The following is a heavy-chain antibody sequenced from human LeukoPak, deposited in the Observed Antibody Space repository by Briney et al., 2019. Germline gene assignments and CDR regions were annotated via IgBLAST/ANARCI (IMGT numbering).Heavy chain of an antibody. D-gene: IGHD3-3*01. CDR1: GFTFSSYW. V-gene: IGHV3-7*01. J-gene: IGHJ4*02. Sequence: GGSLRLSCAASGFTFSSYWMSWVRQAPGKGLEWVANIKQDGSEKYYVDSVKGRFTISRDNAKNSLYLQMNSLRAEDTAVYYCARAGRDTIFLSGWFPHWGQGTLVTVSS. CDR3: ARAGRDTIFLSGWFPH. CDR2: IKQDGSEK.